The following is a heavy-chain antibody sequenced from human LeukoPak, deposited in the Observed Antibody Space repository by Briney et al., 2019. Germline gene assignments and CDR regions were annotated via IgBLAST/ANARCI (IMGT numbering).Heavy chain of an antibody. CDR3: TTGYIAVDV. V-gene: IGHV3-15*01. J-gene: IGHJ6*04. CDR1: GFTFSSYA. CDR2: IKSKTDGGTT. Sequence: GRSLRLSCAASGFTFSSYAMHWVRQAPGKGLEWAGRIKSKTDGGTTDYAAPVKGRFTISRDDSKNTLYLQMNSLKTEDTAVYYCTTGYIAVDVWGKGTTVTVSS. D-gene: IGHD6-13*01.